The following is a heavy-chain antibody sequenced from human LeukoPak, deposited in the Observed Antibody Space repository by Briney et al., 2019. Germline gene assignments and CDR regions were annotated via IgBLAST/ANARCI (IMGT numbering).Heavy chain of an antibody. CDR2: IYSGGST. J-gene: IGHJ6*03. D-gene: IGHD6-13*01. CDR3: ARDPSSSWYYYYYYMDV. V-gene: IGHV3-53*01. Sequence: GGSLRLSCAASGFTVSSNYMSWVRQAPGKGLEWVSVIYSGGSTYYADSVKGRFTISRDNSKNTLYLQMNSLRAEDTAVYYCARDPSSSWYYYYYYMDVWGKGTTVTISS. CDR1: GFTVSSNY.